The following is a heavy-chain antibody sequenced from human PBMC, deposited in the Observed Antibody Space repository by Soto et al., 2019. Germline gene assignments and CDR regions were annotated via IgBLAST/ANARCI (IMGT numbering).Heavy chain of an antibody. CDR2: IYYSGST. J-gene: IGHJ3*02. V-gene: IGHV4-31*03. Sequence: PSETLSLTFTVSGGSISRGGYYWSWIRQHPGKGLELIGYIYYSGSTYYNPSLKSRVTISVDTSKNQFSLKLSSVTAADTAVYYCARDLGTDTAMAIDAFDIWGQGTMVTVSS. D-gene: IGHD5-18*01. CDR3: ARDLGTDTAMAIDAFDI. CDR1: GGSISRGGYY.